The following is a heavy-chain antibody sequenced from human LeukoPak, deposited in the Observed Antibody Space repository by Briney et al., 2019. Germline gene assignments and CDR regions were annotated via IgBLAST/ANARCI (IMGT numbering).Heavy chain of an antibody. CDR1: GFTFSSYE. V-gene: IGHV3-48*03. Sequence: SGGSLRLSCAASGFTFSSYEMNWVRQAPGKGLEWVSYISSSGSTIYYADSVKGRFTISRDNAKNSLYLQMNSLRAEDTAVYYCARGTYYDSSGIIDYWGQGTLVTVSS. CDR2: ISSSGSTI. J-gene: IGHJ4*02. D-gene: IGHD3-22*01. CDR3: ARGTYYDSSGIIDY.